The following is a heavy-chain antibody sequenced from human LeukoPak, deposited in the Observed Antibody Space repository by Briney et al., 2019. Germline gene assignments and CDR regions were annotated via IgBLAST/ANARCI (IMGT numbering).Heavy chain of an antibody. CDR1: GYSISSGYY. J-gene: IGHJ4*02. Sequence: SETLSLTCAVSGYSISSGYYWGWIRQPPGKGLEWIGSIYHCGSTYYNPSLKSRVTISVDTSKNQFSLKLSSVTAADTAVYYCAAKMTTVVTTFDYWGQGTLVTVSS. CDR2: IYHCGST. D-gene: IGHD4-23*01. CDR3: AAKMTTVVTTFDY. V-gene: IGHV4-38-2*01.